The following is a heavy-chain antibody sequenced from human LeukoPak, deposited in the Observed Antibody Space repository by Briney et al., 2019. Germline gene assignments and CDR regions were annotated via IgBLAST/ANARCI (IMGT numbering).Heavy chain of an antibody. J-gene: IGHJ4*02. CDR2: IYHSGST. V-gene: IGHV4-4*02. CDR3: ARVGQQLEIFDC. Sequence: KPSGTLSLTCAVSGGSISSSNWWSWVRQPPGKGLEWIGEIYHSGSTNYNPSLKSRVTVSVDKSKNQFSLRLSSVTAADTAVYYCARVGQQLEIFDCWGQGTLVTVSS. CDR1: GGSISSSNW. D-gene: IGHD6-13*01.